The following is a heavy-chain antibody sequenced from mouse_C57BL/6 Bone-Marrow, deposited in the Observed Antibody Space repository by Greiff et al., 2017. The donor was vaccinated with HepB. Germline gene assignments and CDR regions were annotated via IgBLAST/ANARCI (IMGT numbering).Heavy chain of an antibody. D-gene: IGHD2-1*01. CDR3: ARPLIYYGHYYAMDY. Sequence: QVQLQQPGTELVKPGASVKLSCKASGYTFTSYWMHWVKQRPGQGLEWIGNINPSNGGTNYNEKFKSKATLTVDKSSSTAYMQLSSLTSEDSAVYFCARPLIYYGHYYAMDYWGQGTSVTVSS. CDR1: GYTFTSYW. J-gene: IGHJ4*01. CDR2: INPSNGGT. V-gene: IGHV1-53*01.